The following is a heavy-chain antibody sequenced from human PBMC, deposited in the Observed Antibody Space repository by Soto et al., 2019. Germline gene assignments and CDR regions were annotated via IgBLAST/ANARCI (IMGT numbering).Heavy chain of an antibody. CDR2: IWYDGSNK. J-gene: IGHJ4*02. CDR1: GFTFSSYG. V-gene: IGHV3-33*01. D-gene: IGHD6-19*01. Sequence: GGSLRLSCAASGFTFSSYGMHWVRQAPGKGLEWVAVIWYDGSNKYYADSVKGRFTISRDNSKNTLYLQMNSLRAEDTAVYYCAREPSPMYSSGWYVDWGQGTLVTVSS. CDR3: AREPSPMYSSGWYVD.